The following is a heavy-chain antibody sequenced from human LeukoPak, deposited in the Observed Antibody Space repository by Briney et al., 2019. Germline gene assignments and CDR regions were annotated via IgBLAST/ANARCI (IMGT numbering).Heavy chain of an antibody. Sequence: PSETLSLTCTVSGYSISSGYYWGWIRQPPGKGLEWIGSIYHSGSTNYNPSLKSRVTMSVDTSKNQFSLKLSSVTAADTAVYYCARGLDSGSYTPLDYWGQGTLVTVSS. D-gene: IGHD1-26*01. J-gene: IGHJ4*02. V-gene: IGHV4-38-2*02. CDR3: ARGLDSGSYTPLDY. CDR2: IYHSGST. CDR1: GYSISSGYY.